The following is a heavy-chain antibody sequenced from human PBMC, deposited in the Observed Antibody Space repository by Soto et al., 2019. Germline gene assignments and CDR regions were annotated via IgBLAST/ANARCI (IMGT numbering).Heavy chain of an antibody. Sequence: SETLSLTCTVSGGSIRDYYWSWIRQPPGKGLEWIGYVFDSGNTNYNPSLKSRVTISVDASKNQFSLELTSVTATDTAVYYCARGVPPDYWGQGTLVTVSS. CDR2: VFDSGNT. V-gene: IGHV4-59*01. J-gene: IGHJ4*02. CDR1: GGSIRDYY. CDR3: ARGVPPDY.